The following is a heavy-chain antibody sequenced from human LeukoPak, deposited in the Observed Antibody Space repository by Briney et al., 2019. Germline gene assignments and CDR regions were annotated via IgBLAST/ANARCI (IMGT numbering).Heavy chain of an antibody. Sequence: ASVKVSCKASGYTFTSYGISWVRQAPGQGLEWMGWISGYNGNTNYAQKLQGRVTMTTDTSKSTAYMELRSLRSDDTAVCYCARCWEIAAAGIWSYYYGMDVWGQGTTVTVSS. CDR3: ARCWEIAAAGIWSYYYGMDV. V-gene: IGHV1-18*01. J-gene: IGHJ6*02. CDR2: ISGYNGNT. D-gene: IGHD6-13*01. CDR1: GYTFTSYG.